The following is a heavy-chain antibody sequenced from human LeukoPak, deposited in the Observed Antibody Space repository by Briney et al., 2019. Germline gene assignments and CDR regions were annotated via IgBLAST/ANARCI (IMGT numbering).Heavy chain of an antibody. CDR2: ISSSSSYI. J-gene: IGHJ4*02. D-gene: IGHD4/OR15-4a*01. Sequence: PGGSLRLSCVASGFTFSSYCMNWVRQAPGKGLEWVSSISSSSSYIYYADSVKGRFTISRDNAKNSLYLQMNSLRAEDMAVYYCARDAGTISSSLDYWGQGTLVTVSS. V-gene: IGHV3-21*01. CDR1: GFTFSSYC. CDR3: ARDAGTISSSLDY.